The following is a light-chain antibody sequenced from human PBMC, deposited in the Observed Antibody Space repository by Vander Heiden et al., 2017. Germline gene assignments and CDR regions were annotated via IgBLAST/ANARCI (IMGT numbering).Light chain of an antibody. CDR1: PTIISY. Sequence: DIQMTQSPSSLSASVGDRVTITCRASPTIISYLNWYQQKPGKAPKLLIYAASSLQIGVPSRCSGSGAGTDFTFTISSVQPEDFATYYCQQYDNIPPTFGQGTQVEIK. V-gene: IGKV1-39*01. CDR2: AAS. CDR3: QQYDNIPPT. J-gene: IGKJ5*01.